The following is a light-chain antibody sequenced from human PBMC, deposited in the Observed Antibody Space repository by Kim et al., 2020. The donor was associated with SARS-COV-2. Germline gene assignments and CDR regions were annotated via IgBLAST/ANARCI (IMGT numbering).Light chain of an antibody. CDR3: SAWDSSLSAWV. V-gene: IGLV10-54*01. Sequence: QTATITCTGTRNDVGNEGAIWLQQRQGHPHRLLSSRNNNRPSGISERFSASRSGDTASLTITGLQPEDEADYYCSAWDSSLSAWVFGGGTQLTVL. J-gene: IGLJ3*02. CDR2: RNN. CDR1: RNDVGNEG.